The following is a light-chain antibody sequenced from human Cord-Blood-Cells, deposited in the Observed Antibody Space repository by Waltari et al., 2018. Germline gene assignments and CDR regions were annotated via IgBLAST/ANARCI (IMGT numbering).Light chain of an antibody. CDR2: WAS. V-gene: IGKV4-1*01. Sequence: DIVMTQSPDSLAVSLGERATINCKYSQSVLYSSNNKNYLAWYQQKPGQPPKLLINWASTRESGVPGRFSGSGSGTDFTPTISSRQDEDVAVYYCQQYYSTPPTFGQGTKVEI. J-gene: IGKJ1*01. CDR3: QQYYSTPPT. CDR1: QSVLYSSNNKNY.